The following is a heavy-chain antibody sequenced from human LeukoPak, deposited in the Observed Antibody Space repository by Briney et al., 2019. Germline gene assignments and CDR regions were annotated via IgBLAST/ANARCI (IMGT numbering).Heavy chain of an antibody. Sequence: GGSLRLSCAASGFVVSDTFMSWFRQAPGKGLEWVSVIYTRGNKFYADSVKGRFTISRDNSKNTLYLQMNSLRAEDTAVYYCARDTGSGSYSVRPYYYYGMDVWGQGTTVTVSS. J-gene: IGHJ6*02. CDR1: GFVVSDTF. CDR3: ARDTGSGSYSVRPYYYYGMDV. CDR2: IYTRGNK. D-gene: IGHD3-10*01. V-gene: IGHV3-66*01.